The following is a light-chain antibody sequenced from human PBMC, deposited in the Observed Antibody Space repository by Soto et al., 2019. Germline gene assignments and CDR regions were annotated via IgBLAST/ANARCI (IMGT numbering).Light chain of an antibody. CDR1: ESVSGRQ. CDR2: SAT. CDR3: QQYATSPS. V-gene: IGKV3-20*01. Sequence: EIVLTQSPGTLSLSPRERATLSCRASESVSGRQLAWYQQKPGQAPRLIMYSATNRATGIPDRFGGSVSGTDFTLTISSLEPEDFALFYCQQYATSPSFGQGTRLEIK. J-gene: IGKJ5*01.